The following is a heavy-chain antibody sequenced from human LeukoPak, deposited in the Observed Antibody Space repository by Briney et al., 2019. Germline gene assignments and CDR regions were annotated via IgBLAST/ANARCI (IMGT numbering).Heavy chain of an antibody. J-gene: IGHJ4*02. CDR3: ARGRQQLTQTYFDY. CDR1: RFTLSSYG. CDR2: IWSDGTNK. Sequence: GESLTLSCAASRFTLSSYGMQWVRQAPGKGLEWVAVIWSDGTNKYYADSVKGRFTISRDNSKNTLYLQMNSLRAEDTAVYYCARGRQQLTQTYFDYWGQGTLVTVSS. D-gene: IGHD6-13*01. V-gene: IGHV3-33*01.